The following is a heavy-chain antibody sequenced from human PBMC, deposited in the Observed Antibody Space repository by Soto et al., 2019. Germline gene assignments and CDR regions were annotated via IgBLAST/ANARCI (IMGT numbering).Heavy chain of an antibody. Sequence: SETLSLTCFVSGYSITAGGYYWSWIRHHPGKGLEWIGSFYSSGSIIYNPSLRSRVSISGDTSSNQFSMSLTSATAADTARYYCARMYSSGSGWFHPWGQGTLVTVSS. CDR2: FYSSGSI. V-gene: IGHV4-31*03. CDR3: ARMYSSGSGWFHP. D-gene: IGHD6-19*01. J-gene: IGHJ5*02. CDR1: GYSITAGGYY.